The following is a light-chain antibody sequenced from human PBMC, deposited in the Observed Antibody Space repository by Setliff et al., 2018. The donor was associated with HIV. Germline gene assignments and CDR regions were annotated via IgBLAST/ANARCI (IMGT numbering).Light chain of an antibody. CDR1: QSVSSSN. J-gene: IGKJ1*01. CDR3: QQYGSSPGT. V-gene: IGKV3-20*01. Sequence: TLSLSPGERAALSCRASQSVSSSNLAWYQQRPGQAPRLLIYGASNRVTGIPDRFSGSGSGTEFALTISRLEPEDFAVYYCQQYGSSPGTFGQGTKVDIK. CDR2: GAS.